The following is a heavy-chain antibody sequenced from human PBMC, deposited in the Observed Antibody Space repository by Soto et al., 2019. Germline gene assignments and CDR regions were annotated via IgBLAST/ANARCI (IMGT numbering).Heavy chain of an antibody. V-gene: IGHV3-30-3*01. CDR1: GYTFSRYA. J-gene: IGHJ5*02. D-gene: IGHD3-10*01. Sequence: QVELVESGGGVVQPGRSLRLSCAASGYTFSRYAMHWVRQAPGKGLEWVAVISYDGSNKYYADSVKGRFTISRDNSKNTLYLQMNSLRAEDTAVYYCARDPELWFGELLLNWFDPWGQGTLVTVSS. CDR2: ISYDGSNK. CDR3: ARDPELWFGELLLNWFDP.